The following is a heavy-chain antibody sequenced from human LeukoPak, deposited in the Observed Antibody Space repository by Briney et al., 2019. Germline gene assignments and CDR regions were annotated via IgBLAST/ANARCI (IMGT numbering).Heavy chain of an antibody. D-gene: IGHD3-22*01. V-gene: IGHV4-59*01. J-gene: IGHJ4*02. Sequence: PSETLSLTCTVSGGSISSYYWSWIRQPPGKGLEWIGYIYYSGSTNYNSSLKSRVTISVDTSKNQFSLKLSSVTAADTAVYYCARGRARDSSGYPNYWGQGTLVTVSS. CDR3: ARGRARDSSGYPNY. CDR2: IYYSGST. CDR1: GGSISSYY.